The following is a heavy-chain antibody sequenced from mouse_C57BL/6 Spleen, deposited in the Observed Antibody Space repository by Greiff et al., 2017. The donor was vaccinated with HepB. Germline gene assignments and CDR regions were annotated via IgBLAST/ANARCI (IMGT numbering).Heavy chain of an antibody. CDR2: ISGGGGNT. CDR3: ARGENYIAMDY. D-gene: IGHD2-12*01. CDR1: GFTFSSYT. Sequence: EVMLVESGGGLVKPGGSLKLSCAASGFTFSSYTMSWVRQTPEKRLEWVATISGGGGNTYYPDSVKGRFTISRDNAKNTLYLQMSSLRSEDTALYYCARGENYIAMDYWGQGTSVTVSS. V-gene: IGHV5-9*01. J-gene: IGHJ4*01.